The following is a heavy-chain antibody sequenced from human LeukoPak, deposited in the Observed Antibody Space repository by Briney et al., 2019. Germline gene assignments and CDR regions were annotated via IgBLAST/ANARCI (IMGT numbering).Heavy chain of an antibody. D-gene: IGHD4-17*01. CDR3: AKCYGDYYYYYYTDV. J-gene: IGHJ6*03. Sequence: PGGSLRLSCAASGFTFDDYGMTWVRQAPGKGLEWVSAISGSGGSTYYADSVKGRFTISRDNSKNTLYLQMNSLRAEDTAVYYCAKCYGDYYYYYYTDVWGKGTTVTVSS. V-gene: IGHV3-23*01. CDR1: GFTFDDYG. CDR2: ISGSGGST.